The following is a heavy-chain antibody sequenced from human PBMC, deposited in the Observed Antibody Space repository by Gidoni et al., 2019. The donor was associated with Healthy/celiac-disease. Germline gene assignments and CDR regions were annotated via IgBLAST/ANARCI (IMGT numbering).Heavy chain of an antibody. CDR1: GYTFTSYD. CDR3: ARGSYYYYDYMDV. Sequence: QVQLVQSGAEVKKPGASVTVSCKASGYTFTSYDINWVRQATGQGLEWMGGMNPNMGNTGYAQKFQGRVTRTRNTSISTAYMELSSLRVEDTAVYYGARGSYYYYDYMDVWGKGTTVTVSS. J-gene: IGHJ6*03. V-gene: IGHV1-8*01. CDR2: MNPNMGNT.